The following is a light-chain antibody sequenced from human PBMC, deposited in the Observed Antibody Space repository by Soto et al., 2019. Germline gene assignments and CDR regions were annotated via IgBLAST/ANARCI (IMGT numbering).Light chain of an antibody. Sequence: QLVLTQPPSVSGAPGQRVTISCTGSSSNFGTFYDVHWYQHLPGTAPKLLIYANSHRPSGVPDRFSASKSGSSASLAITGLQAEDEGDYYCQSYDNSLSGWVFGGGTKLTVL. CDR1: SSNFGTFYD. J-gene: IGLJ2*01. CDR2: ANS. V-gene: IGLV1-40*01. CDR3: QSYDNSLSGWV.